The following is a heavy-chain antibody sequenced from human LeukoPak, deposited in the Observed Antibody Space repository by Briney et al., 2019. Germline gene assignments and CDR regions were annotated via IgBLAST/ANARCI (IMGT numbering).Heavy chain of an antibody. D-gene: IGHD7-27*01. V-gene: IGHV1-18*04. CDR2: ISAYNGNT. CDR3: ARAPWGSNWFDP. Sequence: GASVKVSCKASGYTFTSYGISWVRQAPGQGLEXXXWISAYNGNTNYAQKLQGRVTMTTDTSTSTAYMELRSLRSDDTAVYYCARAPWGSNWFDPWGQGTLVTVSS. CDR1: GYTFTSYG. J-gene: IGHJ5*02.